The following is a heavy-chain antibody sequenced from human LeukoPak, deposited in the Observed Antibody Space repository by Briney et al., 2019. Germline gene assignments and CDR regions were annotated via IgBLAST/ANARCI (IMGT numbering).Heavy chain of an antibody. Sequence: QPGGSLRLSCASSVFAFSDYEMNWVRQAPGKGLEWVSYISSSGSIIYYADSVKGRFTISRDNAKRSLFLQMNSLRVEDTAVYYCARTMWGFDYWGQGTLVTVSS. CDR3: ARTMWGFDY. V-gene: IGHV3-48*03. CDR2: ISSSGSII. D-gene: IGHD7-27*01. CDR1: VFAFSDYE. J-gene: IGHJ4*02.